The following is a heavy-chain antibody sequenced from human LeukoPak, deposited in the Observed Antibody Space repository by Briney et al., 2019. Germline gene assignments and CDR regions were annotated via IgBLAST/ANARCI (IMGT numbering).Heavy chain of an antibody. J-gene: IGHJ6*02. D-gene: IGHD2-2*01. Sequence: ASVKVSCKVSGYTLTELSMHWVRQAPGKGLEWMGGFDPEDGETIYAQKFQGRVTMTEDTSTDTAYMELSSLRSEDTAVYYCATPDCSSTSCHYYYGMDVWGRGTTVTVSS. V-gene: IGHV1-24*01. CDR1: GYTLTELS. CDR2: FDPEDGET. CDR3: ATPDCSSTSCHYYYGMDV.